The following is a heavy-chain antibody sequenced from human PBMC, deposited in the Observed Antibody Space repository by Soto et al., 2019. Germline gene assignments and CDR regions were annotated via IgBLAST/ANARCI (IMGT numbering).Heavy chain of an antibody. D-gene: IGHD3-3*01. V-gene: IGHV1-18*01. CDR2: ISLYSDGT. Sequence: ASVKVSCKTSGYTFSNYGITWVRQAPGQPLEWLGWISLYSDGTNYAQKFQGRVSMTTDTSTTTAYMELRSLRSDDTAVYYCAKDTPQEWLLVFDYWGQGTLVTVSS. CDR3: AKDTPQEWLLVFDY. J-gene: IGHJ4*02. CDR1: GYTFSNYG.